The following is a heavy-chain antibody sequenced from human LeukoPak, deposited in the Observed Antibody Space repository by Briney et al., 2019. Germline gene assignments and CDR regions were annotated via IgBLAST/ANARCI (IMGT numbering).Heavy chain of an antibody. Sequence: GGSLRLSCAASGFTFSSYGMHWVRQAPGKGLEWVSAVSGSGGSTYYADSVKGRFTISRDNSKNTLYLQMKSLRAEDTAVYYCAAPHYDILTGFSPRNGMDVWGQGTTVTVSS. CDR2: VSGSGGST. CDR3: AAPHYDILTGFSPRNGMDV. J-gene: IGHJ6*02. CDR1: GFTFSSYG. V-gene: IGHV3-23*01. D-gene: IGHD3-9*01.